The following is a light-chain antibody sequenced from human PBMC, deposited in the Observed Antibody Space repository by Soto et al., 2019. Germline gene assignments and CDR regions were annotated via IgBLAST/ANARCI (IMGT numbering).Light chain of an antibody. CDR2: SAS. J-gene: IGKJ4*01. Sequence: DIQMTQSPSSVSASVGDRVTITCRASQGIRSRLAWYQQKPGKAPKLLISSASTLQSGVPSRFSGSGSGTDFTLTISGLQREDFATYSCQQSDTFPATFGGGTRVEIK. V-gene: IGKV1D-12*01. CDR3: QQSDTFPAT. CDR1: QGIRSR.